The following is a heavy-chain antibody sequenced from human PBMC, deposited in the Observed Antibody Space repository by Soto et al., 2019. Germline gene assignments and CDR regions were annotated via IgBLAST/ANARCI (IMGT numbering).Heavy chain of an antibody. CDR1: GGSVNSGNYY. CDR3: ARVERGTATTVVDAFDI. CDR2: MSHSGGT. Sequence: QVQLQQWGAGLLKPSETLSLTCAVFGGSVNSGNYYWSWIRQPPGQGLEWIGEMSHSGGTHFNPSLKSRVTISVDTPKNQFSLKMSSVTAADTALYYCARVERGTATTVVDAFDIWGPGTMVTVSS. V-gene: IGHV4-34*01. D-gene: IGHD1-1*01. J-gene: IGHJ3*02.